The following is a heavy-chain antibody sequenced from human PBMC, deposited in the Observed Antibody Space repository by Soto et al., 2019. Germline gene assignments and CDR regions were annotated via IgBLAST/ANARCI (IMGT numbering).Heavy chain of an antibody. V-gene: IGHV3-30-3*01. D-gene: IGHD2-2*02. Sequence: GGSLRLSCVASGFTFSSYAMHWVRQAPGKGLEWVAVISNDGNSKYYADSVRGRFTISRDNSKNTLYLQMNSLRAEDTAVYYCARDLRGYCTSTSCYMMGDYFDYWGQGTLVTVSS. CDR1: GFTFSSYA. CDR3: ARDLRGYCTSTSCYMMGDYFDY. J-gene: IGHJ4*02. CDR2: ISNDGNSK.